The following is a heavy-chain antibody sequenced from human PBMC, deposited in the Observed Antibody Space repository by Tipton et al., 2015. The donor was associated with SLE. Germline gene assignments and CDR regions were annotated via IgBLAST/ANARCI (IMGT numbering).Heavy chain of an antibody. D-gene: IGHD1-14*01. CDR1: GYGFGSYY. CDR2: INCGGGST. V-gene: IGHV1-46*01. J-gene: IGHJ6*03. CDR3: ARDHHLYYYYDMDV. Sequence: QSGAEVKKPGASVKISCKASGYGFGSYYMHWVRQAPGQGLEWMGMINCGGGSTTYAQKFQGRLTMTRDTSTSTVYMELSSLRSEDTAVYFCARDHHLYYYYDMDVWGKGTTVTVSS.